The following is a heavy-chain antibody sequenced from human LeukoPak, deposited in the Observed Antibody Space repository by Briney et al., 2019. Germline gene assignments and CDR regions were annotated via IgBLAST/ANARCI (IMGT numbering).Heavy chain of an antibody. J-gene: IGHJ6*02. CDR2: ISGSVGST. CDR3: AKERASSSWKGMDV. D-gene: IGHD6-13*01. CDR1: GFTFTSYA. Sequence: RAGGSLRLSCAVSGFTFTSYAMSWVRQATGKGLEWVSAISGSVGSTCYADSVKGRFTIARDNSKNTLYLQMNSLRGEDTAVYYCAKERASSSWKGMDVWGQGTTVTVSS. V-gene: IGHV3-23*01.